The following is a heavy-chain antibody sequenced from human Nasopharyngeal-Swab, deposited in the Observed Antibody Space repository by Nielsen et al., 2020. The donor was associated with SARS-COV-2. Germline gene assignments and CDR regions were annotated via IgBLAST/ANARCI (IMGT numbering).Heavy chain of an antibody. D-gene: IGHD3-3*01. CDR3: TTNYDFWSDDYYYYYMDV. CDR2: IKSKTDGGTT. V-gene: IGHV3-15*01. CDR1: GFTFSNAW. Sequence: GESLKISCAASGFTFSNAWMSWVRQAQGKGLEWVGRIKSKTDGGTTDYAAPVKGRFTISRDDSKNTLYLQMNSLKAEDTAVYYCTTNYDFWSDDYYYYYMDVWGKGTTVTVSS. J-gene: IGHJ6*03.